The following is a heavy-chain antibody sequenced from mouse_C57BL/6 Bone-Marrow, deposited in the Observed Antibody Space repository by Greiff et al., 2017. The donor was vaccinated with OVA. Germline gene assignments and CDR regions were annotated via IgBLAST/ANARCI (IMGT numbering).Heavy chain of an antibody. V-gene: IGHV1-62-2*01. J-gene: IGHJ3*01. CDR1: GYTFTEYT. Sequence: VQLQQSGAELVKPGASVKLSCKASGYTFTEYTIHWVKQRSGQGLEWIGWFYPGSGSIKYNEKFKDKATLTADKSSSTVYMELSRLTSEDSAVYFCARHEEFPYYYGSPWFAYWGQGTLVTVSA. CDR3: ARHEEFPYYYGSPWFAY. CDR2: FYPGSGSI. D-gene: IGHD1-1*01.